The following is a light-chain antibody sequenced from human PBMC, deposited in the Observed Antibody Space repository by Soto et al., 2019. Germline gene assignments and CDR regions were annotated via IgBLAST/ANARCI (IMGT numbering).Light chain of an antibody. Sequence: DIQMTQSPSSLSASVGDRVTITCRASQTIIRYLNWYQQKPGRAPNLLIYAASCLRSGVPSSFSGSGSGTEFTLTISSLQPEDFATYYCQQSYSTLFTFGPGTKVEIK. CDR3: QQSYSTLFT. CDR1: QTIIRY. V-gene: IGKV1-39*01. J-gene: IGKJ3*01. CDR2: AAS.